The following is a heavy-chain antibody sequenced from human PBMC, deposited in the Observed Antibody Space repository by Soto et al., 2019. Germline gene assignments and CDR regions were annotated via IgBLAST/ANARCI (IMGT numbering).Heavy chain of an antibody. J-gene: IGHJ6*02. D-gene: IGHD2-15*01. Sequence: PSETLSLTCTVSGGSISSSSYYWGWIRHPPGKGLEWIGSIYYSGSTYYNPSLKSRVTISVDTSKNQFSLKLSSVTAADTAVYSCARGGVLAQPARGDYYGMDVWGQGTTVTVSS. V-gene: IGHV4-39*07. CDR1: GGSISSSSYY. CDR3: ARGGVLAQPARGDYYGMDV. CDR2: IYYSGST.